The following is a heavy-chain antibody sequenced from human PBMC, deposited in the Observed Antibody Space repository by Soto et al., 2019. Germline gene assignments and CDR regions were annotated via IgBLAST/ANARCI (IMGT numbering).Heavy chain of an antibody. D-gene: IGHD6-13*01. CDR1: GFTFTRYA. Sequence: HMQLVQSGPEVKKPGTSVKVSCKASGFTFTRYAMQWVRQARGQRLEWMGWIVVGSGNTNYAQKFQERVTITRDMSTSTAYMELSSLRSEDTAVYYCAAEDPRIAEGGYEYWGQGTLVTVSS. V-gene: IGHV1-58*02. CDR3: AAEDPRIAEGGYEY. J-gene: IGHJ4*02. CDR2: IVVGSGNT.